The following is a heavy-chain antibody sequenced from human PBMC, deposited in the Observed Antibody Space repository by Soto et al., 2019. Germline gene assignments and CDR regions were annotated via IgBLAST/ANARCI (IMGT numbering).Heavy chain of an antibody. Sequence: EVQLVESGGGLVKPGGSLRLSCAASGFTFSNAWMSWVRQAPGKGLEWVGRIKSKTDGGTTDYAAPVKGRFTISRDDSKNTLYLQMNSLKTEDTAVYYCTTDSDGYSSSWYSYFYYWGQGTLVTVSS. J-gene: IGHJ4*02. CDR2: IKSKTDGGTT. V-gene: IGHV3-15*01. CDR3: TTDSDGYSSSWYSYFYY. CDR1: GFTFSNAW. D-gene: IGHD6-13*01.